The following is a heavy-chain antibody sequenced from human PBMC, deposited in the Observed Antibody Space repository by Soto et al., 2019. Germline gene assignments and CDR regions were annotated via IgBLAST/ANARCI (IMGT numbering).Heavy chain of an antibody. D-gene: IGHD2-2*01. J-gene: IGHJ3*02. CDR2: INPNSGGT. CDR1: GYTFTGYH. Sequence: ASVKVSCKASGYTFTGYHMHWVRQAPGQGLEWMGWINPNSGGTNYAQKFQGWVTMTRDTSISTAYTELSRLRSDDTAVYYCARELVVVPAANDAFDIWGQGTMVTVSS. V-gene: IGHV1-2*04. CDR3: ARELVVVPAANDAFDI.